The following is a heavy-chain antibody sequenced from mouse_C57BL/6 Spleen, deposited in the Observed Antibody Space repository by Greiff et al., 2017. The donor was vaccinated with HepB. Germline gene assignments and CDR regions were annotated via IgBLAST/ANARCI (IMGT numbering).Heavy chain of an antibody. V-gene: IGHV1-55*01. CDR2: IYPGSGST. CDR1: GYTFTSYW. D-gene: IGHD2-1*01. CDR3: AREGIYYGNCYFDY. J-gene: IGHJ2*01. Sequence: QVQLQQPGAELVKPGASVKMSCKASGYTFTSYWITWVKQRPGQGLEWIGDIYPGSGSTNYNEKFKSKATLTVDTSSSTAYMQLSSLTSEDSAVYYCAREGIYYGNCYFDYWGQGTTLTVSS.